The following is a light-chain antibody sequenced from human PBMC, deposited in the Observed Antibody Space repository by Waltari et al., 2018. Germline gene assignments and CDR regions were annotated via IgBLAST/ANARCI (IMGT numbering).Light chain of an antibody. CDR3: AAWDDSLSGRV. J-gene: IGLJ1*01. V-gene: IGLV1-47*01. CDR1: SSNIGSNY. CDR2: RNK. Sequence: QSVLTQPPSASGTPGQRVTISCSGSSSNIGSNYVYWYQQLPGTAPNLLIYRNKQRPSGVPDRFSGSKSGTSASLAISGLRSEDEADYYCAAWDDSLSGRVFGTGTKVAVL.